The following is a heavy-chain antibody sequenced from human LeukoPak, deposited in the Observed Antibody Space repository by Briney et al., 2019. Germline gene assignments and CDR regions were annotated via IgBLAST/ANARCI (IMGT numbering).Heavy chain of an antibody. CDR3: ARDPYSGSYGDYYYYYMDV. D-gene: IGHD1-26*01. V-gene: IGHV3-23*01. CDR2: ISGNGGRT. Sequence: GGSLRLSCAASGVTFSSYAMSWVRQAPGKGLEWVSAISGNGGRTYYADSVKGRFTISRDNSKSTLYLQMNSLRAGDTAIYYCARDPYSGSYGDYYYYYMDVWGKGTTVTISS. CDR1: GVTFSSYA. J-gene: IGHJ6*03.